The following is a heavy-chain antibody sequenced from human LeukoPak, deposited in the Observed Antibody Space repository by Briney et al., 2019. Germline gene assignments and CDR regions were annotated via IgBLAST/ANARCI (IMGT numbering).Heavy chain of an antibody. V-gene: IGHV4-30-4*01. CDR3: ARDYYGSGSYYD. D-gene: IGHD3-10*01. Sequence: PSQTLSLTCTVSGGSISSGDYYWSWLRQPPGKGLEWIGYSYYTGTTNYNPSLKSRVTISVDTSKNQFSLRLRSVTAADTAVYYCARDYYGSGSYYDWGQGTLVTVSS. CDR1: GGSISSGDYY. J-gene: IGHJ4*02. CDR2: SYYTGTT.